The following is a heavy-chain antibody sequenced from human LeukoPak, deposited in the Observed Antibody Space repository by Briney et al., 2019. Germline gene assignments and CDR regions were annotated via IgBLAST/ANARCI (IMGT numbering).Heavy chain of an antibody. V-gene: IGHV3-64*02. Sequence: GGSLRLSCAASGFTFSSYAMHWVRQAPGKGLEYVSAISSNGGSTFYADSVKGRFTISRDNSKNTLYLQMGSLRSEDMAVYYCARAFGAQNFDYWGQGTLVTVSS. CDR3: ARAFGAQNFDY. CDR2: ISSNGGST. CDR1: GFTFSSYA. D-gene: IGHD1-26*01. J-gene: IGHJ4*02.